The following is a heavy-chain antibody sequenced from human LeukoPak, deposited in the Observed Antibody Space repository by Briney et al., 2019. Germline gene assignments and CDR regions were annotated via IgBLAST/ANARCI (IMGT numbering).Heavy chain of an antibody. J-gene: IGHJ4*02. Sequence: ASVKVSCKASGYTFTSYGISWVRQAPGQGLEWMGWIGAYNGNTNYAQKLQGRVTMTTDTSTSTAYMELRSLRSDDTAVYYCASARAGYFDWLLNYWGQGTLVTVSS. V-gene: IGHV1-18*01. D-gene: IGHD3-9*01. CDR3: ASARAGYFDWLLNY. CDR2: IGAYNGNT. CDR1: GYTFTSYG.